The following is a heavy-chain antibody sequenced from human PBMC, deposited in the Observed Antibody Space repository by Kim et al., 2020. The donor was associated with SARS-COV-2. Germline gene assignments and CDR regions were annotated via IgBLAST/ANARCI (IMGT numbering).Heavy chain of an antibody. J-gene: IGHJ6*02. CDR2: VSYDGTYE. CDR1: RFTFRTYA. Sequence: GGSLRLSCAASRFTFRTYAMHWVRQAPGKGLEWVAVVSYDGTYEYYADSVKARFSISRDNSRNTLYLEMNSLRPEDTGVYFCAKDLSAGDSYSPPTGMDFWGRGATLTVSS. V-gene: IGHV3-30*18. CDR3: AKDLSAGDSYSPPTGMDF. D-gene: IGHD2-21*02.